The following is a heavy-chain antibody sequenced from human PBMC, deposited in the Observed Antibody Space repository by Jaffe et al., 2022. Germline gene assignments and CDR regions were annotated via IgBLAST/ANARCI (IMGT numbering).Heavy chain of an antibody. CDR2: INNAGDYT. J-gene: IGHJ5*02. Sequence: EVQLLESGGGLVQPGGSLRLSCAASGFTFRSYSMTWVRQAPGKGLQWVSAINNAGDYTYYADSVKGRFTISRDNSKNTLYLQMDSLRVEDTAIYYCAKKIPSAFYPADPWGQGTLVTVSS. CDR3: AKKIPSAFYPADP. V-gene: IGHV3-23*01. CDR1: GFTFRSYS. D-gene: IGHD2-2*01.